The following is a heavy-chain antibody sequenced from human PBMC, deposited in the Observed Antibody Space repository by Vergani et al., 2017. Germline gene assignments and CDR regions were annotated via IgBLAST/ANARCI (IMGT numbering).Heavy chain of an antibody. Sequence: EVQLVQSGTEVKKPGATVRISCKVEGYSFSSSYMHWLRQAPGKGLEWMGLVDPEDGKTTYAEKFQGRINITADTSTDTAYMDLSSLTSQDTAVYYCATQPPLQAFWGQGTLVSVSS. V-gene: IGHV1-69-2*01. CDR1: GYSFSSSY. CDR2: VDPEDGKT. J-gene: IGHJ4*02. CDR3: ATQPPLQAF.